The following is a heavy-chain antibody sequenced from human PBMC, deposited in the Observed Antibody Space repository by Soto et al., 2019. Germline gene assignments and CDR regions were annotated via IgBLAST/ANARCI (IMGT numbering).Heavy chain of an antibody. CDR3: ARDLLFFFQADDGIRYSVPVSAFLLNRSSDL. V-gene: IGHV3-30-3*01. D-gene: IGHD3-9*01. Sequence: LEWVAVISYDGSNKYYADSVKGRFTISRDNSKNTLYLQMIGLRAEDTAVYYCARDLLFFFQADDGIRYSVPVSAFLLNRSSDL. CDR2: ISYDGSNK. J-gene: IGHJ2*01.